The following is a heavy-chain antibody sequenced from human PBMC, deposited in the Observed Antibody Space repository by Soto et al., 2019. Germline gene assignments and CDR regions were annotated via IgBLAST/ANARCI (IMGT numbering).Heavy chain of an antibody. V-gene: IGHV4-34*01. CDR2: INHSGST. CDR3: ARVGGFGTTTIDY. J-gene: IGHJ4*02. Sequence: SETLPLTCAVYGGSFSGYYWSWIRQPPGKGLEWIGEINHSGSTNYNPSLKSRVTISVDTSKNQFSLKLSSVTAADTAVYYCARVGGFGTTTIDYWGQGTLVTVSS. CDR1: GGSFSGYY. D-gene: IGHD3-10*01.